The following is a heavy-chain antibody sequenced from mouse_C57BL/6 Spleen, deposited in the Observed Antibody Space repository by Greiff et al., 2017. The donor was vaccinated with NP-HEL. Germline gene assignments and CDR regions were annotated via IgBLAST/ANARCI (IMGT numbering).Heavy chain of an antibody. CDR3: ARPITAEYAMDY. J-gene: IGHJ4*01. CDR2: IHPNSGST. V-gene: IGHV1-64*01. Sequence: QVQLQQPGAELVKPGASVKLSCKASGYTFTSYWMHWVKQRPGQGLEWIGMIHPNSGSTNYNEKFKSKATLTVDKSSSTAYMQLSSLTSEDSAVYYCARPITAEYAMDYWGQGTSVTVSS. D-gene: IGHD1-1*01. CDR1: GYTFTSYW.